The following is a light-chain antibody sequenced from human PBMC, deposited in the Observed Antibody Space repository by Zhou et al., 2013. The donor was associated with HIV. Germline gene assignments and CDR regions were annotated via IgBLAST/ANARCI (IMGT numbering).Light chain of an antibody. J-gene: IGLJ2*01. CDR2: ENS. CDR1: NSNVGLNF. CDR3: GTWDTSLSAVV. V-gene: IGLV1-51*02. Sequence: QSVLTQPPSVSAAPGQKVTISCSGSNSNVGLNFVSWYQQLPGTAPKLLIYENSKRPSGIPDRFSGSKSGTSATLGITGLQTGDEADYYCGTWDTSLSAVVFGGGTKLTVL.